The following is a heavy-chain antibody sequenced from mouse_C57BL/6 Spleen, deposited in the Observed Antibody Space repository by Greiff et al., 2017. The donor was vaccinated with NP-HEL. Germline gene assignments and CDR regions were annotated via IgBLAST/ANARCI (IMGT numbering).Heavy chain of an antibody. J-gene: IGHJ4*01. D-gene: IGHD1-1*01. CDR2: IYPRSGNT. V-gene: IGHV1-81*01. CDR1: GYTFTSYG. CDR3: ARSAQFITTVEDAMDY. Sequence: QVHLKQSGAELARPGASVKLSCKASGYTFTSYGISWVKQRTGQGLEWIGEIYPRSGNTYYNEKFKGKATLTADKSSSTAYMELRSLTSEDSAVYFCARSAQFITTVEDAMDYWGQGTSVTVSS.